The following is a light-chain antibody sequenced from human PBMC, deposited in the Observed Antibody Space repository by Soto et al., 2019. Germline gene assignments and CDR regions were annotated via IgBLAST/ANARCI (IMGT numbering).Light chain of an antibody. CDR1: QSVSSN. J-gene: IGKJ1*01. Sequence: EXAMTQSPATLSVSPGERVTLSCRASQSVSSNLAWYQQKPGQAPRLLIYGASTRATGIPARFSGSGSGTEFTLTISSLQSEDFVVYYCQQYNNWPRTFGQGTKV. CDR2: GAS. CDR3: QQYNNWPRT. V-gene: IGKV3-15*01.